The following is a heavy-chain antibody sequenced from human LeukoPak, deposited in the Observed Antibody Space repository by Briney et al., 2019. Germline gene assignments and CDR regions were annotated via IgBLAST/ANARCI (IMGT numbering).Heavy chain of an antibody. CDR3: ARHRSGYYEDQHFDY. CDR1: GGSFSGYY. D-gene: IGHD3-22*01. J-gene: IGHJ4*02. Sequence: SETLSLTCAVYGGSFSGYYWGWLRQPPGKGLEWLGSIYYSGSTYYNPSLKSRVTISVDTSKNQFSLKLSSVTAADTAVYYCARHRSGYYEDQHFDYWGQGTLVTVSS. V-gene: IGHV4-39*01. CDR2: IYYSGST.